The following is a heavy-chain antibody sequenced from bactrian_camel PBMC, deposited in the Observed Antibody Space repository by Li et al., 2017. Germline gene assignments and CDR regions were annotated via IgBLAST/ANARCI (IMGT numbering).Heavy chain of an antibody. J-gene: IGHJ4*01. V-gene: IGHV3S53*01. CDR3: ANFWIRQIGDDY. CDR2: IDIDGIT. Sequence: HVQLVESGGGSVQPGGSLRVSCSVTTKNDACMAWLRQIPGKQLEAVASIDIDGITNYEDSVKGRFTISRDNAKNTLYLQLDSLKTEDTAMYYCANFWIRQIGDDYWGQGTQVTVS. CDR1: TKNDAC. D-gene: IGHD1*01.